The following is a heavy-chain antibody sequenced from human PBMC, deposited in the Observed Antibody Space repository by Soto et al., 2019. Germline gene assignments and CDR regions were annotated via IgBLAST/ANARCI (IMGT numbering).Heavy chain of an antibody. J-gene: IGHJ4*02. Sequence: GGSLRLSCAASGFTFSNALMSWVRQAPGKGLEWVGRIKSKTDGGTTDYAAPVKGRFTISRDDSKNTLYLQMNSLKTEDTAVYYCTTLWYYDILTGYYIAYWGQGTLVTVSS. CDR2: IKSKTDGGTT. V-gene: IGHV3-15*01. D-gene: IGHD3-9*01. CDR3: TTLWYYDILTGYYIAY. CDR1: GFTFSNAL.